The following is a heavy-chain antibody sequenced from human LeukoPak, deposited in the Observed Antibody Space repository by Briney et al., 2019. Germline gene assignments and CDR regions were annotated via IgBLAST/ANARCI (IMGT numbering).Heavy chain of an antibody. Sequence: SVKVSCKASGGTFSGYAISWVRQAPGQGLEWMGRIIPILGIASYAQKFQGRVTITADKSTSTAYMELSCLRSEDTAVYYCARTKYSSGWYGGWFDPWAREPWSPSPQ. CDR2: IIPILGIA. V-gene: IGHV1-69*04. CDR3: ARTKYSSGWYGGWFDP. J-gene: IGHJ5*02. D-gene: IGHD6-19*01. CDR1: GGTFSGYA.